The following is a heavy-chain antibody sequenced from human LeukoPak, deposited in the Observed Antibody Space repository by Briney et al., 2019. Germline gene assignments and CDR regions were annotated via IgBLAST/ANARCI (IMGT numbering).Heavy chain of an antibody. CDR3: ARGSGSYPPLDY. J-gene: IGHJ4*02. V-gene: IGHV4-4*07. CDR1: GGSISSYY. D-gene: IGHD3-10*01. Sequence: SETLSLTCTVSGGSISSYYWSWIRQPAGEGLEWIGRIFGSGSTNYNPSLKSRLTMSVDTSKNQFSLKLASVTAADTAVYYCARGSGSYPPLDYWGQGTLVTVFS. CDR2: IFGSGST.